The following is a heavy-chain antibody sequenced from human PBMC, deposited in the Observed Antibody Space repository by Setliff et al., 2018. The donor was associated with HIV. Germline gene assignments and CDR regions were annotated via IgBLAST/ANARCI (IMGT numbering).Heavy chain of an antibody. CDR3: ARTQQTYYYDSSGYYFDY. V-gene: IGHV4-59*08. CDR1: GGSISTYY. D-gene: IGHD3-22*01. J-gene: IGHJ4*02. CDR2: IFYSGST. Sequence: SETLSLTCTVSGGSISTYYWSWIRQPPGKGLEWIGYIFYSGSTNYSPSLKSRVTISVDTSKNQFSLKLSSVTVADTAVYYCARTQQTYYYDSSGYYFDYWGQGTLVTVSS.